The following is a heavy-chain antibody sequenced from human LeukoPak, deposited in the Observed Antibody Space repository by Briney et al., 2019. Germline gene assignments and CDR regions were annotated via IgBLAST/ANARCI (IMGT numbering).Heavy chain of an antibody. CDR1: GYTFTGYY. J-gene: IGHJ4*02. Sequence: ASVTVSCKASGYTFTGYYMHWVRQAPGQGLEWMGWINPNSGGTNYAQKFQGRVTMTRDTSISTAYMELSRLRSDDTAVYYCARESSGYYYYSSGYPVLRELLDYWGQGTLVTVSS. V-gene: IGHV1-2*02. CDR3: ARESSGYYYYSSGYPVLRELLDY. D-gene: IGHD3-22*01. CDR2: INPNSGGT.